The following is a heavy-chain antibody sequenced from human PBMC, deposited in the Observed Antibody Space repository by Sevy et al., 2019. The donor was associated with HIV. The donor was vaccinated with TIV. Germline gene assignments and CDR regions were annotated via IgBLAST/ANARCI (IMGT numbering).Heavy chain of an antibody. CDR3: TTAYCGGDCYSYYFDY. CDR1: GFTFSNAW. Sequence: GESLKISCAASGFTFSNAWMSWVRQAPGKGLEWVGRIKSKTDGGTTDYAAPVKGRFTISRDDSKNTLYLQMNSLKTEDTAVYYCTTAYCGGDCYSYYFDYWGQGTLVTVSS. D-gene: IGHD2-21*02. J-gene: IGHJ4*02. V-gene: IGHV3-15*01. CDR2: IKSKTDGGTT.